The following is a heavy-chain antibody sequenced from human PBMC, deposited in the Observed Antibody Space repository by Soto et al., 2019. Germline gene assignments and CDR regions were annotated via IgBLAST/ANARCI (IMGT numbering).Heavy chain of an antibody. Sequence: GGSLRLSCAASGFTFSSYGMHWVRQAPGKGLEWVAFISYDGSNKYYADSVKGRFTISRDNSKNTLYLQMNSLRAEDTAVYYCAKVANYGSGTNGMDVWGQGTTVTVSS. CDR3: AKVANYGSGTNGMDV. CDR2: ISYDGSNK. J-gene: IGHJ6*02. D-gene: IGHD3-10*01. CDR1: GFTFSSYG. V-gene: IGHV3-30*18.